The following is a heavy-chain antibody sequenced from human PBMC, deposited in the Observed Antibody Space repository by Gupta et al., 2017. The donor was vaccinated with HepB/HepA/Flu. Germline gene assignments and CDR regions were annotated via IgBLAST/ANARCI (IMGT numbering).Heavy chain of an antibody. CDR2: IYHSGST. CDR1: GGSISSSNW. Sequence: QVQLQESGPGLVKPSGTLSLTCAVSGGSISSSNWWSWVRQPPGKGLEWIGEIYHSGSTNYNPSLKSRVTRSVDKSKNQFSLKLSFVAAADTAVYYCARDDRGDTAMVFSGGLDYWGQGTLVTVSS. D-gene: IGHD5-18*01. CDR3: ARDDRGDTAMVFSGGLDY. V-gene: IGHV4-4*02. J-gene: IGHJ4*02.